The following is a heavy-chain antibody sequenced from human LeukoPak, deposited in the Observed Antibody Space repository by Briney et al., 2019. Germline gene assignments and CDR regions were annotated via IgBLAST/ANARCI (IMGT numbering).Heavy chain of an antibody. V-gene: IGHV4-59*01. CDR1: GGSISSYY. CDR2: IYYSGST. CDR3: ARARAIFGVVIIPPYMDV. D-gene: IGHD3-3*01. J-gene: IGHJ6*03. Sequence: SSETLSLTCTVSGGSISSYYWSWIRQPPGKGLEWVGYIYYSGSTNYNPSLKSRVTISVDTSKNQFSLKLSSVTAADTAVYYCARARAIFGVVIIPPYMDVWGKGTTATVSS.